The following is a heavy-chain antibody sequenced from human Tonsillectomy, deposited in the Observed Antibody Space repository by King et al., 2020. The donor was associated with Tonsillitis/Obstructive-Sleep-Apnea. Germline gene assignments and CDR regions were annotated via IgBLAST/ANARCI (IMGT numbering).Heavy chain of an antibody. CDR1: GSSFTSYW. CDR2: IDPSDSYI. CDR3: ASDATWEVARDMDV. J-gene: IGHJ6*02. Sequence: VQLVESGAEVKKPGESLRISCKASGSSFTSYWISWVRQMPGKGLEWMGRIDPSDSYINYSPSFQGHVTISADKSISTAYLQWSSLKAWDTALYYCASDATWEVARDMDVWGQGTTVTVSS. D-gene: IGHD5-24*01. V-gene: IGHV5-10-1*03.